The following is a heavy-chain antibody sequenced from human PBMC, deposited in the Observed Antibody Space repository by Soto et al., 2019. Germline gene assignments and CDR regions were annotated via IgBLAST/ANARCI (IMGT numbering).Heavy chain of an antibody. CDR1: GYTFTSYY. V-gene: IGHV1-8*01. J-gene: IGHJ6*03. Sequence: GASVKVSCKASGYTFTSYYINWVRQDTGQGLEWMGWMNPNSGNTGYAQKFQGRVTMTRNTSISTAYMELSSLRSEDTAVYYCARRYYDFWSGYPYYYYMDVWGKGTTVTVSS. CDR2: MNPNSGNT. CDR3: ARRYYDFWSGYPYYYYMDV. D-gene: IGHD3-3*01.